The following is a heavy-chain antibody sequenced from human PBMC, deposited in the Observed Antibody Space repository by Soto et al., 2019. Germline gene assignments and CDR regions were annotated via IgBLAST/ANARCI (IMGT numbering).Heavy chain of an antibody. D-gene: IGHD6-6*01. CDR3: ARDSYGSSFVFDY. CDR2: ISYDGSNK. CDR1: GFTFSSYA. J-gene: IGHJ4*02. Sequence: QVQLVESGGGVVQPGRSLRLSCAASGFTFSSYAMHWVRQAPGKGLEWVAVISYDGSNKYYADSVTGRFTISRANSKNTLYRQMNSLRAEDTAVYYCARDSYGSSFVFDYWGQGTLVTVSS. V-gene: IGHV3-30-3*01.